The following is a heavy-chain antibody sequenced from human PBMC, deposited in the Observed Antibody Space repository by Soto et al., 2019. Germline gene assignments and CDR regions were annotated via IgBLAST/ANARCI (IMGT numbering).Heavy chain of an antibody. J-gene: IGHJ4*02. V-gene: IGHV3-23*01. Sequence: GWSXRLSGLSSVVTFAICCINLVRHAPGKGLEWVAGISQTGANTYYADSVRGRFIISRYNSRNTVSPEMNSLRGGDSALYYCAKEGEKTNWTFEFWGQGT. CDR1: VVTFAICC. D-gene: IGHD1-26*01. CDR2: ISQTGANT. CDR3: AKEGEKTNWTFEF.